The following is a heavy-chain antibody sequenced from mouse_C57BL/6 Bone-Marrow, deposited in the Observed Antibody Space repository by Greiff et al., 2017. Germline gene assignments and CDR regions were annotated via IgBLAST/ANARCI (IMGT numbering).Heavy chain of an antibody. J-gene: IGHJ2*01. CDR1: GYTFTSYW. D-gene: IGHD2-4*01. V-gene: IGHV1-64*01. Sequence: QVHVKQPGAEPVKPGASVKLSCKASGYTFTSYWMHWVKQRPGQGLEWIGMIHPNSGSTNYNEKFKSKATLTVDKSSSTAYMQLSSLTSEDSAVYYCAASRISDYWGQGTTLTVSS. CDR3: AASRISDY. CDR2: IHPNSGST.